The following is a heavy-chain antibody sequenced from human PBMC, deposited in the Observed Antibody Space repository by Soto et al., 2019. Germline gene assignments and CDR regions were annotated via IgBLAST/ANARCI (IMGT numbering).Heavy chain of an antibody. CDR1: GFTFSDHY. CDR2: TRNKANSYTT. D-gene: IGHD3-3*01. Sequence: QTGGSLRLSCAASGFTFSDHYMDWVRQAPGKGLEWVGRTRNKANSYTTEYAASVKGRFTISRDDSKNSLYLQMNSLKTEDTAVYYCAILSITIFGVVPNPYYYGMDVWGQGTTVTVSS. CDR3: AILSITIFGVVPNPYYYGMDV. V-gene: IGHV3-72*01. J-gene: IGHJ6*02.